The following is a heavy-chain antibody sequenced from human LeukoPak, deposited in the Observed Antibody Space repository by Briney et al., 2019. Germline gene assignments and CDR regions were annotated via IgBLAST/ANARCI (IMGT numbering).Heavy chain of an antibody. D-gene: IGHD3-22*01. V-gene: IGHV1-2*02. J-gene: IGHJ4*02. CDR2: INPNSDYT. Sequence: ASVKVSCKASGYTFTTYYMHWVRQAPGQGPEWMGWINPNSDYTRHAQQFQGRVTMTRDTSFSTAYMEINNLRADDTAVYYCARGPDTSGYYPFDFWGQGTLVTVSS. CDR1: GYTFTTYY. CDR3: ARGPDTSGYYPFDF.